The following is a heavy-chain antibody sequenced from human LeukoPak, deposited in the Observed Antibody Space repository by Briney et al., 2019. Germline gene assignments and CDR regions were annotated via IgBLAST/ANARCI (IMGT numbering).Heavy chain of an antibody. CDR3: ARDSYDILTGHYYYYGMDV. Sequence: PSETLSLTCTVSGGSISSGGYYWSWIRQHPGKSLEWIGYIYYSGSTYYNPSLKSRVTISVDTSKNQFSLKLSSVTAADTAVYYCARDSYDILTGHYYYYGMDVWGQGTTVTVSS. CDR2: IYYSGST. CDR1: GGSISSGGYY. D-gene: IGHD3-9*01. V-gene: IGHV4-31*03. J-gene: IGHJ6*02.